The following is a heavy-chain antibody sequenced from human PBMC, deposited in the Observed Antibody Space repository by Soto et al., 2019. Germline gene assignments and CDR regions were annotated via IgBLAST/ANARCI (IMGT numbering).Heavy chain of an antibody. V-gene: IGHV1-69*02. CDR2: IIPILGIA. Sequence: QVQLVQSGAEVKKPGSSVKVSCKASGGTFSSYTISWVRQAPGQGLEWMGRIIPILGIANYAQKFQGRVTITADKXXSXAXXVLSSLRCEDTVVYYCASVGYCSGGSCYGKYYFDYWGQGTLVTVSS. CDR1: GGTFSSYT. J-gene: IGHJ4*02. CDR3: ASVGYCSGGSCYGKYYFDY. D-gene: IGHD2-15*01.